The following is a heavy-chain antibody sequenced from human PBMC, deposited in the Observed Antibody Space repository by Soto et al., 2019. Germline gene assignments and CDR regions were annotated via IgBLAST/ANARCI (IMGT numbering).Heavy chain of an antibody. CDR3: ATYYYTLTGYTFDS. V-gene: IGHV4-4*02. D-gene: IGHD3-9*01. J-gene: IGHJ4*02. Sequence: QVQLQESGPGLVEPSETLSLTCAVSRGSITSNWWSWVRQPPGKGLEWIGEIYHSGDTRYNPSLKSRVTMSVDNSKNQLSLKLNSVTAADTAVYYCATYYYTLTGYTFDSWGPGTLVTVSS. CDR1: RGSITSNW. CDR2: IYHSGDT.